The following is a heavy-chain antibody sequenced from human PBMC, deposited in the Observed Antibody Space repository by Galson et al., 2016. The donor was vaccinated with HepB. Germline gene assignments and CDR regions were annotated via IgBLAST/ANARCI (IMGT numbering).Heavy chain of an antibody. J-gene: IGHJ4*02. Sequence: SLRLSCAASGFTFDDYAMHWVRQAPGKGLEWVSGISWNSGAISYADSVKGRFTISRDNGKNSLYLQMNSLRAEDTAVYYCAREGGYCFSTSCRYFDYWGQGSLVTVSS. CDR2: ISWNSGAI. CDR3: AREGGYCFSTSCRYFDY. D-gene: IGHD2-2*01. CDR1: GFTFDDYA. V-gene: IGHV3-9*01.